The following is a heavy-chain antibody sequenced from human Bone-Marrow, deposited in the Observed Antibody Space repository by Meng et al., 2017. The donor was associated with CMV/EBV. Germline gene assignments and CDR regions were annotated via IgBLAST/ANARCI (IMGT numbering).Heavy chain of an antibody. Sequence: ASVKVSCKASGYTFNSYDINWVRQATGQGLEWMGWTNPNSGNTGYAQKFQGRVTITRNRSINTAYMEMSWLRSDDTAVYYCARPLGAVTTYYWGQGTLVTLSS. J-gene: IGHJ4*02. V-gene: IGHV1-8*01. D-gene: IGHD4-17*01. CDR1: GYTFNSYD. CDR2: TNPNSGNT. CDR3: ARPLGAVTTYY.